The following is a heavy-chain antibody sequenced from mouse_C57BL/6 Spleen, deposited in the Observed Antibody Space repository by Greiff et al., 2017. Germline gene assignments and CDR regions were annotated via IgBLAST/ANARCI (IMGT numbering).Heavy chain of an antibody. J-gene: IGHJ1*03. D-gene: IGHD1-1*01. Sequence: QVQLKESGAELARPGASVKLSCKASGYTFTSYGISWVKQRTGQGLEWIGEIYPRSGNTYYNEKFKGKATLTADKSSSTAYMELRSLTSEGSAVYFCARGYYGSSYGWYFDVWGTGTTVTVSS. V-gene: IGHV1-81*01. CDR1: GYTFTSYG. CDR2: IYPRSGNT. CDR3: ARGYYGSSYGWYFDV.